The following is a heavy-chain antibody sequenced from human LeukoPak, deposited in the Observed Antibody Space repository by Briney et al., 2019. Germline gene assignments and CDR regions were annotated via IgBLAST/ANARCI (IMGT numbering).Heavy chain of an antibody. J-gene: IGHJ4*02. CDR3: AKAREDTYYYDSSGYYFATPLDY. Sequence: GGSLRLSCADSGFTFTSYGMSWFRQAPGKGLEWVSSITYSGGNTYYAGSAKGRFTISRDNSKNTLYLQMSSLRAEDTALYYCAKAREDTYYYDSSGYYFATPLDYWGQGTLVTVSS. CDR2: ITYSGGNT. D-gene: IGHD3-22*01. CDR1: GFTFTSYG. V-gene: IGHV3-23*01.